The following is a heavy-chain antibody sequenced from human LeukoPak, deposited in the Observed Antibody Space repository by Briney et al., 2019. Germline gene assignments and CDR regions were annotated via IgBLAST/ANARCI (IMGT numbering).Heavy chain of an antibody. CDR2: IHYSGTT. Sequence: PSKTLSLTCTVSGGSISNYHWSWIRQPPGKGPEWIGYIHYSGTTNCNPSLKSRVTMSVDTSKNQFSLKLSSVTAADTAVYYCARHLYSGDSSFDYWGQGTLVTVSS. D-gene: IGHD1-26*01. CDR1: GGSISNYH. CDR3: ARHLYSGDSSFDY. J-gene: IGHJ4*02. V-gene: IGHV4-59*08.